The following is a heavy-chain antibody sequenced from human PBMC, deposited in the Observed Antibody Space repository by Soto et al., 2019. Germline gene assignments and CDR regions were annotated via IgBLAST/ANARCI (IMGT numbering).Heavy chain of an antibody. Sequence: PSETLSLTCAVSGGSISSGGYSWSWIRQPPGKGLEWIGYIYHSGSTYYNPSLKSRVTISVDTSKNQFSLKLSSVTAADTAVYYCARAPRGNYGYPSYFDYWGQGTLVTLSS. CDR2: IYHSGST. D-gene: IGHD3-10*01. CDR3: ARAPRGNYGYPSYFDY. CDR1: GGSISSGGYS. V-gene: IGHV4-30-2*01. J-gene: IGHJ4*02.